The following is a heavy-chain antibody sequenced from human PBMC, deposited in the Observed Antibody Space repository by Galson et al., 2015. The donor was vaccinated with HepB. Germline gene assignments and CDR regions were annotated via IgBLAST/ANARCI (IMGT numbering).Heavy chain of an antibody. CDR2: IIPNIGVV. CDR3: AMEDSVLPGAGHRGY. J-gene: IGHJ4*01. V-gene: IGHV1-69*10. Sequence: SVKVSCKASGATLNSYSFSWVRQAPGQGLEWMGGIIPNIGVVSYAPSFQGRLTITADERTGTAYMDLKGLRSDDTAVYYCAMEDSVLPGAGHRGYWGQGTHVTVSS. D-gene: IGHD2/OR15-2a*01. CDR1: GATLNSYS.